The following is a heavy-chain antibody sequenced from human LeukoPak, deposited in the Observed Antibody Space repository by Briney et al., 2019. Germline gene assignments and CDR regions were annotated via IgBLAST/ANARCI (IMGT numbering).Heavy chain of an antibody. CDR1: GFTFSSYS. D-gene: IGHD6-19*01. Sequence: PGGSLRLSCAASGFTFSSYSMSWVRQAPGKGLEWVSVIYSGGSTYYADSVKGRFTISRDNSKNTLYLQMNSLRAEDTAVYYCARVEAVAGIDYWGQGTLVTVSS. V-gene: IGHV3-66*01. CDR3: ARVEAVAGIDY. J-gene: IGHJ4*02. CDR2: IYSGGST.